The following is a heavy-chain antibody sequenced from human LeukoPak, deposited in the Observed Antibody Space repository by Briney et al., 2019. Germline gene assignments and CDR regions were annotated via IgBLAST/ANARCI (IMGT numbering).Heavy chain of an antibody. CDR2: IGGLGSST. CDR1: GFTFSSHA. D-gene: IGHD3-3*01. J-gene: IGHJ4*02. Sequence: PGGSLRLSCAASGFTFSSHAMAWVRRAPGKGLEWVSAIGGLGSSTYYGDSVKGRSTISRDNSKNTVYLQMDSLRVEDTAVYYCARDPGVVAFHYFDFWGQGTLITVSS. CDR3: ARDPGVVAFHYFDF. V-gene: IGHV3-23*01.